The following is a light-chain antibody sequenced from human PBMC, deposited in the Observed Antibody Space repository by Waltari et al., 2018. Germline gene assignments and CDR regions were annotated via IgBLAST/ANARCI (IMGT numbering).Light chain of an antibody. CDR3: ETGGHGTWV. CDR2: VNSEGSH. V-gene: IGLV4-69*01. Sequence: QLVLTQSPPASASLGASVKLTCTLSSGHSSNIIAWLQQQPGKGPRYLMKVNSEGSHRKGDVIPDRVSGFSSGAERHLTISSLQSEDEADYYCETGGHGTWVFGGGTKLTVL. CDR1: SGHSSNI. J-gene: IGLJ3*02.